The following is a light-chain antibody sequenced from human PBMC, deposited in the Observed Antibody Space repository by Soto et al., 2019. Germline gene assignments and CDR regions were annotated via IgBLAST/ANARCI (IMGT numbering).Light chain of an antibody. J-gene: IGLJ2*01. CDR2: EVS. CDR1: SSDVGGYNY. Sequence: QSVLTQPPSASGSPGQSVAISCTGTSSDVGGYNYVSWYQQYPGKAPKLILYEVSTRPSGVPDRFSGSKSGNTASLTVSGLQAEDEADYYCSSYAGSSIYVVFGGGTQL. V-gene: IGLV2-8*01. CDR3: SSYAGSSIYVV.